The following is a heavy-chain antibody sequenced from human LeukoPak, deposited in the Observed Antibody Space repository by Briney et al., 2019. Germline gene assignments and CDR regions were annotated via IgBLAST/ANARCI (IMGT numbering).Heavy chain of an antibody. J-gene: IGHJ4*02. CDR3: ARVARGYYDSSGYPQDY. CDR1: GGSISSSIW. Sequence: SETLSLTCAVSGGSISSSIWWSWVRQPPGKGLEWIGEIYHSGSTNYNPSLKSRVTISVDKSKNQFSLKLSSVTAADTAVYYCARVARGYYDSSGYPQDYWGQGTLVTVSS. CDR2: IYHSGST. V-gene: IGHV4-4*02. D-gene: IGHD3-22*01.